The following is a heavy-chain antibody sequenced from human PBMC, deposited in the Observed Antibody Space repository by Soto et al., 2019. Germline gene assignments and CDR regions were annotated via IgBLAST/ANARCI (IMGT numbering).Heavy chain of an antibody. CDR2: ISYDGSNK. CDR3: AQGPHFEYSSSSFDY. CDR1: GFTFSSYG. V-gene: IGHV3-30*18. J-gene: IGHJ4*02. D-gene: IGHD6-6*01. Sequence: QVQLVESGGGVVQPGRSLRLSCAASGFTFSSYGMPWVRQAPGKGLEWVAVISYDGSNKYYADSVKGRFTISRDNSKNTLYLQMHSLRAEDTAVYYCAQGPHFEYSSSSFDYWGQVTLVTVSS.